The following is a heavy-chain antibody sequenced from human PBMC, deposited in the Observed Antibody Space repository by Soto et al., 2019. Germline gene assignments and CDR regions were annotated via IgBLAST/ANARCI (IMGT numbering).Heavy chain of an antibody. CDR3: ASLKRVVPGIRYFDL. J-gene: IGHJ2*01. Sequence: QLQLQESGPGLVKPSETLSLTCTVSGGSISSSSYYWGWIRQPPGKGLEWIGSIYYSGSTYYNPSLKSRVTISVDTSNTQFSLTLSSVTAADTAVYYCASLKRVVPGIRYFDLWGRGTLVTVSS. D-gene: IGHD2-15*01. CDR2: IYYSGST. CDR1: GGSISSSSYY. V-gene: IGHV4-39*01.